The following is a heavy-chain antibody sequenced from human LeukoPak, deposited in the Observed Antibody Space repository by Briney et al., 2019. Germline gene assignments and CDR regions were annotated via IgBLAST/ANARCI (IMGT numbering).Heavy chain of an antibody. CDR1: GYTFTSYY. CDR2: ISYDGSNK. J-gene: IGHJ6*03. D-gene: IGHD2-2*01. CDR3: AKDRRYCSSTSCYPYYYYMDV. Sequence: SCKASGYTFTSYYMHWVRQAPGKGLEWVAVISYDGSNKYYADSVKGRFTISRDNSKNTLYLQMDSLRAEDTALYYCAKDRRYCSSTSCYPYYYYMDVWGKGTTVTVSS. V-gene: IGHV3-30-3*02.